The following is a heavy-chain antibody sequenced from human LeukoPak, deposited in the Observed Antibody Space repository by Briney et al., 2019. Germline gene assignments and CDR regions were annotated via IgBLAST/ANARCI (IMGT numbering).Heavy chain of an antibody. CDR1: GFNFDGYG. Sequence: GGSLRLSCAASGFNFDGYGMHWVRQAPGKGLEWVAFIRYDGSDKYYADSVKGRFTISRDNSKNTLYLQMNSLRAEDTAVYYCARGGRFYMTTVTTWLGWFDPWGQGTLVTVSS. V-gene: IGHV3-30*02. D-gene: IGHD4-17*01. J-gene: IGHJ5*02. CDR3: ARGGRFYMTTVTTWLGWFDP. CDR2: IRYDGSDK.